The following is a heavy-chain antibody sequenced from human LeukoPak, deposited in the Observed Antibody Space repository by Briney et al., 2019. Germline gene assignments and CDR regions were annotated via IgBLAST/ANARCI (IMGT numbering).Heavy chain of an antibody. Sequence: GGSLRLSCAASGFTLNNAWMNWVRQAPGKGLEWVGRIKSKTDGSTTDYAAPVKGRFTISRDDSKNTLYLQMNSLKTEDTAVYYCATPTTTSYAFDIWGQGTMVTVSS. CDR1: GFTLNNAW. CDR2: IKSKTDGSTT. CDR3: ATPTTTSYAFDI. J-gene: IGHJ3*02. D-gene: IGHD4-11*01. V-gene: IGHV3-15*01.